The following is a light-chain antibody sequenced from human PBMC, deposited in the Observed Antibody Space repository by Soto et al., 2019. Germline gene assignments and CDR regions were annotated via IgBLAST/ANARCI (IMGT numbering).Light chain of an antibody. CDR3: QQRYNWPIT. CDR1: QAVNTR. J-gene: IGKJ5*01. Sequence: DIVFTQSPAPLSSFPGGRVTLSCRASQAVNTRLAWYQHKPGQAPRLLIYLASNRATGIPARFSGSGSGTDFTLTISSLEPEDFSVYYCQQRYNWPITFGQGTRLEI. CDR2: LAS. V-gene: IGKV3D-11*01.